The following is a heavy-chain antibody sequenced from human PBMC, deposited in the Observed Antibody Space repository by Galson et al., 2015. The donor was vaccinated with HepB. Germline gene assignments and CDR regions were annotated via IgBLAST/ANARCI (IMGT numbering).Heavy chain of an antibody. CDR3: ARVDTTAFYPH. CDR1: GYTFTTYA. Sequence: SVKVSCKASGYTFTTYAMHWVRQAPGQRLEWMGWINTGNGYTKYSQKFQGRVTFASDTSASTVYMELTSLKSEDTAVYYCARVDTTAFYPHWGQGTLVTVSS. J-gene: IGHJ4*02. D-gene: IGHD2/OR15-2a*01. V-gene: IGHV1-3*04. CDR2: INTGNGYT.